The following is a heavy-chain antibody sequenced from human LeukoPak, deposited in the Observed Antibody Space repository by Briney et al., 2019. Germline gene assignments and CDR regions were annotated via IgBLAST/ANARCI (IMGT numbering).Heavy chain of an antibody. Sequence: SETLSLTCTVSGGSISSYYWSWIRQPPGKGLEWIGYIYYSGSTNYNPSLKSRVTISVDTSKNQFSLKLSSVTAADTAIYYCARGGSGSYGVYYYMDVWGKGTTVTVSS. V-gene: IGHV4-59*12. J-gene: IGHJ6*03. CDR1: GGSISSYY. D-gene: IGHD3-10*01. CDR3: ARGGSGSYGVYYYMDV. CDR2: IYYSGST.